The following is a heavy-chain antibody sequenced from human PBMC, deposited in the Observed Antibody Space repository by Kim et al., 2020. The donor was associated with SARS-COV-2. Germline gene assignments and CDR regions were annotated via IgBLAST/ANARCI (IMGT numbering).Heavy chain of an antibody. Sequence: GRFTITRAKSQNTLYLQMNSLRAEDTAVYYCAKDRKNHPYYYDSSGPFDYWGQGTLVTVSS. V-gene: IGHV3-23*01. CDR3: AKDRKNHPYYYDSSGPFDY. D-gene: IGHD3-22*01. J-gene: IGHJ4*02.